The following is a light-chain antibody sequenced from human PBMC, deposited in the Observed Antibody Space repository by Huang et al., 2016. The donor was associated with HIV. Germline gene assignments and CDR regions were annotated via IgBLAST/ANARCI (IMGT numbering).Light chain of an antibody. CDR2: AAS. CDR1: QSISSY. J-gene: IGKJ2*01. CDR3: QQTYIIPIT. Sequence: DIQMTQSPFSLSASVGDRVTITCRASQSISSYLNWYKQKPGKAPKSLIYAASTLQSGIPSRFSGSGAGTDFTLTITSLQPEDFATYYCQQTYIIPITFGQGTKLEIK. V-gene: IGKV1-39*01.